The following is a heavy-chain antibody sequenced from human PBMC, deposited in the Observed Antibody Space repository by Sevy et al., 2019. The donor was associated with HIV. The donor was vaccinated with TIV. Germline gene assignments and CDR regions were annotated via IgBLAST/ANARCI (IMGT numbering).Heavy chain of an antibody. D-gene: IGHD6-19*01. V-gene: IGHV3-30*18. J-gene: IGHJ6*02. CDR2: ISYDGSNK. CDR1: GFTFSSYG. Sequence: GGSLSLSCAASGFTFSSYGMHWVRQAPGKGLEWVVFISYDGSNKYYADSVKGRFTISRDNSKNTLYLQMNSLRAEDTAVYYCAKGRDSSGWYYYGMDVWGQGTTVTVSS. CDR3: AKGRDSSGWYYYGMDV.